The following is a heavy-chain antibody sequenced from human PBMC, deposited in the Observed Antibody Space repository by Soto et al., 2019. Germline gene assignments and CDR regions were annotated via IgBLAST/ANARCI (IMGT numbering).Heavy chain of an antibody. CDR3: ARVISDYDFWSGYYQYYYYMDV. D-gene: IGHD3-3*01. V-gene: IGHV1-18*01. Sequence: ASVKVSCKASGYTFTSDGISWVRQAPGQGLEGMGWISAYNGNTNYAQKLQGRVTMTTDTSTSTAYMELRSLRSDDTAVYYCARVISDYDFWSGYYQYYYYMDVWGKGTTVTVSS. CDR1: GYTFTSDG. J-gene: IGHJ6*03. CDR2: ISAYNGNT.